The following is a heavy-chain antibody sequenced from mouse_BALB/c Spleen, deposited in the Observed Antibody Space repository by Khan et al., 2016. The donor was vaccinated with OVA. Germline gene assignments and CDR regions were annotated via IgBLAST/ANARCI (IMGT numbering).Heavy chain of an antibody. CDR2: ISYSGST. V-gene: IGHV3-2*02. Sequence: EVELVESGPGLVKPSQSLSLTCTVTGYSITSDYAWNWIRQFPGNKLEWMGYISYSGSTSYNPSLKNRTSITRDTSKNQFFLQLNSVTTEDTATYYCARSIMANWGEGTTLTVSS. J-gene: IGHJ2*01. CDR1: GYSITSDYA. CDR3: ARSIMAN.